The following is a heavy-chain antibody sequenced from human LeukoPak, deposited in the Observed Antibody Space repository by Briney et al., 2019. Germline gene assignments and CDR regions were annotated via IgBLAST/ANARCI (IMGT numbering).Heavy chain of an antibody. D-gene: IGHD5-12*01. CDR1: GGSISSYY. V-gene: IGHV4-59*01. CDR2: IYYSGST. J-gene: IGHJ4*02. CDR3: ARGDRMVATYFDY. Sequence: PSETLSLTCTVSGGSISSYYWSWIRQPPGKGLEWIGYIYYSGSTNYNPSLKSRVTISVDTSKNQFSLKLSSVTAADTAVYYCARGDRMVATYFDYWGQGTLVTVSS.